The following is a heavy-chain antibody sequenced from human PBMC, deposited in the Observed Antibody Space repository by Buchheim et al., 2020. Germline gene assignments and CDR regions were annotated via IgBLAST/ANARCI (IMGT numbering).Heavy chain of an antibody. CDR2: ISYDGSNK. Sequence: QVQLLESGGGLVQPGRSLRLSCAASGFTFSSYGMRWVRQAPGKGLEWVAVISYDGSNKYYADSVKGRFTISRDNSKNTLYLQMNSLRAEDAALYYCAKGNSIVGTTKHFDNWGQGTL. CDR3: AKGNSIVGTTKHFDN. V-gene: IGHV3-30*18. D-gene: IGHD1-26*01. CDR1: GFTFSSYG. J-gene: IGHJ4*02.